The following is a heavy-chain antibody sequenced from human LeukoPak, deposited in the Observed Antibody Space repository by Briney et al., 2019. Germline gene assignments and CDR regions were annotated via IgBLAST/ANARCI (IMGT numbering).Heavy chain of an antibody. Sequence: SETLSLTCTVSGGSISSSSYYWGWIRQPPGKGLEWIGSIYYSGSTYYNPSLKSRVTMSVNTSKNQFSLKLSSVTASDTAVYYCARDSYNWNDVFNFDYWGQGTLVTVSS. CDR2: IYYSGST. V-gene: IGHV4-39*07. CDR1: GGSISSSSYY. J-gene: IGHJ4*02. CDR3: ARDSYNWNDVFNFDY. D-gene: IGHD1-1*01.